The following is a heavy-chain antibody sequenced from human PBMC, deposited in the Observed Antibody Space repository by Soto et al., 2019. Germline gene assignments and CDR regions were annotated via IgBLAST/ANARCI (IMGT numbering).Heavy chain of an antibody. CDR3: AKGSVVGADYSYGMDV. Sequence: GGSLRLSCAAAGLTFSSYGMSWVRQAPGKGLEWVSAVSGGGASVYYAGSARGRFTISRDNSKNTLYLQLNSLRAEDTAIYYCAKGSVVGADYSYGMDVWGQGTTVTVSS. CDR2: VSGGGASV. D-gene: IGHD2-2*01. CDR1: GLTFSSYG. V-gene: IGHV3-23*01. J-gene: IGHJ6*02.